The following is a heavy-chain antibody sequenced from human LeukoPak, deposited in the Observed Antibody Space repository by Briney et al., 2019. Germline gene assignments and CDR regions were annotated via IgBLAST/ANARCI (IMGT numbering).Heavy chain of an antibody. D-gene: IGHD2-2*01. CDR3: ASAVGQCSSTSCQGAFDI. Sequence: GESLKITCKGSGYSFTSYWIGWVRQMPGKGLEWMGIIYPGDSDTRYSPSFQGQVTISADKSISTAYLQWSSLKASDTAMYYCASAVGQCSSTSCQGAFDIWGQGTMVTVSS. CDR2: IYPGDSDT. CDR1: GYSFTSYW. J-gene: IGHJ3*02. V-gene: IGHV5-51*01.